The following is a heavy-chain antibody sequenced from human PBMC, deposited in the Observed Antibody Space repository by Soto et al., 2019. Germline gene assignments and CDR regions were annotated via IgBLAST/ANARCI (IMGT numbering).Heavy chain of an antibody. D-gene: IGHD2-8*01. CDR2: IYYSGST. CDR3: ARAPPTNHYYYYYYYYMDV. Sequence: SETLSLTCTVSGGSISSGGYYWSWIRQHPGKGLEWIGYIYYSGSTYYNPSLKSRVTISVDTSKNQFSLKLSSVTAADTAVYYCARAPPTNHYYYYYYYYMDVWGKGTTVTVSS. CDR1: GGSISSGGYY. V-gene: IGHV4-31*03. J-gene: IGHJ6*03.